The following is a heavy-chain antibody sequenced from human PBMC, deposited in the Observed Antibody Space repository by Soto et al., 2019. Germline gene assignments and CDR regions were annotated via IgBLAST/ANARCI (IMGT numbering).Heavy chain of an antibody. V-gene: IGHV1-69*12. J-gene: IGHJ4*02. D-gene: IGHD5-18*01. CDR3: ARDRYGYSYFDY. CDR2: IIPFFGTA. Sequence: QVQLVQSGAEVKKPGSSVKVSCKASGGTFSSYAISWVRQAPGQGLEWMGGIIPFFGTANYAQKFQGRVTITADESTSTAYMELSSLRSEATAVYYCARDRYGYSYFDYWGQGTLVTVSS. CDR1: GGTFSSYA.